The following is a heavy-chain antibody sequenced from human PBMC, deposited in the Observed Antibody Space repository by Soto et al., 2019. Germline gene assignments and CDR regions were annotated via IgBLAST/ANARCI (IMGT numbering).Heavy chain of an antibody. CDR1: GYSFTGHY. D-gene: IGHD1-26*01. J-gene: IGHJ4*02. CDR3: ARDDAVGLFDY. CDR2: INPNTGDT. Sequence: ASVKVSCKASGYSFTGHYIHWVRQTPGQGLEWMGSINPNTGDTKYAQKFEDGVTMARDTSISTAYMEVLRLKSDDTAVYYCARDDAVGLFDYWGQGTLVTGSS. V-gene: IGHV1-2*02.